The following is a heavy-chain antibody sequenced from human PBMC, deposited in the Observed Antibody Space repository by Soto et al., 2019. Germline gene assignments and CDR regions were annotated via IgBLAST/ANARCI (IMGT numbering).Heavy chain of an antibody. CDR1: GGSFSGYY. J-gene: IGHJ4*02. V-gene: IGHV4-34*01. CDR2: INHSGST. D-gene: IGHD6-19*01. CDR3: ARGQRAVAGTGNYFDY. Sequence: SETLSLTCAVYGGSFSGYYWSWIRQPPGKGLEWIGEINHSGSTNYNPSLKSRVTISVDTSKNQFSLKLSSVTAADTAVYYCARGQRAVAGTGNYFDYWGQGTLVTVSS.